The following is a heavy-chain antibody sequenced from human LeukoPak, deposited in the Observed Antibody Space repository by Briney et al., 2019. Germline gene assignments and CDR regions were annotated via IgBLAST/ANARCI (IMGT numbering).Heavy chain of an antibody. D-gene: IGHD3-22*01. CDR1: GYTFTGYY. Sequence: ASVKVSCKASGYTFTGYYIHWVRQAPGQGLEWMGRINPNSGGTNYAQKFQGRVTMTRNTSISTAYMELSSLRSEDTAVYYCARGYDNTLGAFDIWGQGTMVTVSS. CDR3: ARGYDNTLGAFDI. J-gene: IGHJ3*02. CDR2: INPNSGGT. V-gene: IGHV1-2*06.